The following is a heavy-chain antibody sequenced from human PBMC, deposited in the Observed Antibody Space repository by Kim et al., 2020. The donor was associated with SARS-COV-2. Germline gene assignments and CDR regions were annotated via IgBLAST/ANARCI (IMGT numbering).Heavy chain of an antibody. CDR1: GYTFSSYA. CDR2: IAPYNGDT. Sequence: ASVKVSCKASGYTFSSYAFSWVRQAPGQVLEWMGWIAPYNGDTNYAQKFQGRVTMTTDTSTSTAYMELRSLRSDDTAVYYCARDLRGYSFYWGQGTLVSVSS. J-gene: IGHJ4*02. V-gene: IGHV1-18*01. CDR3: ARDLRGYSFY. D-gene: IGHD2-15*01.